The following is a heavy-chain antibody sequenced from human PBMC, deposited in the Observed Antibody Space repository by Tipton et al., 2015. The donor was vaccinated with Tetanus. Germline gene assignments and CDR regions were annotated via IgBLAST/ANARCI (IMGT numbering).Heavy chain of an antibody. CDR2: IFYSGTT. CDR1: GGSISSGSYF. D-gene: IGHD2-21*02. Sequence: TLSLTCTVSGGSISSGSYFWGWIRQPPGKGLEWIGSIFYSGTTYYNPSLTSRVTMSIDTSKNLFSLNLKFVTAADTAVYYCARRNYYYDGDTTPAGWFDPWGQGTLVTVSS. J-gene: IGHJ5*02. CDR3: ARRNYYYDGDTTPAGWFDP. V-gene: IGHV4-39*01.